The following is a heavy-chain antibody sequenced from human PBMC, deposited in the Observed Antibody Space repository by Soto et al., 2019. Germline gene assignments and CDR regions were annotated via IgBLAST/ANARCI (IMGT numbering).Heavy chain of an antibody. D-gene: IGHD4-17*01. CDR1: GFTFSNYG. V-gene: IGHV3-30*03. CDR2: MSYDGGNR. CDR3: ARRSYGDYGYYYYYMDV. J-gene: IGHJ6*03. Sequence: GGSLRLSCAASGFTFSNYGMHWVRQAPGKGLERVAIMSYDGGNRHYADSVKGRFTISRHNSKNTLYLQMNSLRAEDTAVYYCARRSYGDYGYYYYYMDVWGKVNTVPVSS.